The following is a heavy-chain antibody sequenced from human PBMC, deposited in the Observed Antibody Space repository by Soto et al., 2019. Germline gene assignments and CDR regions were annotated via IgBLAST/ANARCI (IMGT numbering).Heavy chain of an antibody. CDR1: GYTFTGYY. CDR3: ARDLARPYCSGGSCYDY. D-gene: IGHD2-15*01. Sequence: SVKVSCKASGYTFTGYYMHWVRQAPGQGLEWMGWIIPILGIANYAQKFQGRVTITADKSTSTAYMELSSLRSEDTAVYYCARDLARPYCSGGSCYDYWGQGTLVTVSS. CDR2: IIPILGIA. J-gene: IGHJ4*02. V-gene: IGHV1-69*10.